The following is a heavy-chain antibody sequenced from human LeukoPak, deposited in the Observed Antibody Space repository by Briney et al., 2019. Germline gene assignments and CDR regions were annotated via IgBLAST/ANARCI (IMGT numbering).Heavy chain of an antibody. CDR2: IYYSGST. CDR1: RGSISSSHYY. D-gene: IGHD5-24*01. Sequence: SETLSLTCTVSRGSISSSHYYWGWIHQPPGRGLEWIGTIYYSGSTYYNPSLRSRVTMSLDTSKNQFSLTLSSVTAADTAVYYCARDKRNYMDVWGKGTTVTISS. CDR3: ARDKRNYMDV. V-gene: IGHV4-39*07. J-gene: IGHJ6*03.